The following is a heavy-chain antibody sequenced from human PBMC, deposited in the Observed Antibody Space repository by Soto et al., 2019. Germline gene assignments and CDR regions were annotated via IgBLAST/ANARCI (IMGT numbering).Heavy chain of an antibody. J-gene: IGHJ5*02. CDR2: IYYSGST. V-gene: IGHV4-30-4*01. D-gene: IGHD3-3*01. CDR1: GGSISSGDYY. CDR3: ARVVYRSSKRFLARWFDP. Sequence: NPSETLSLTCTVSGGSISSGDYYWSWIRQPPGKTLEWVGYIYYSGSTYYNPSLQSRVTISVDTSKNQFSLNLSSVTAADTAVYHCARVVYRSSKRFLARWFDPWGQGTLVTVSS.